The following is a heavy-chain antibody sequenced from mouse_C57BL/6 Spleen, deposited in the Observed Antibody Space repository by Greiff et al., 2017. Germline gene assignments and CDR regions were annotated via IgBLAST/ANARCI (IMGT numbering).Heavy chain of an antibody. CDR1: GYTFTSYG. CDR2: IYLGNGYT. D-gene: IGHD1-1*01. V-gene: IGHV1-58*01. J-gene: IGHJ2*01. Sequence: EVQLQQSGAELVRPGSSVKMSCKTSGYTFTSYGINWVKQRPGQGLEWIGYIYLGNGYTEYNEKFKGKATLTSDTSSSTAYMQLSSLTSEDSAIYCCGRETAVVRFDYWGQGTTLTVSS. CDR3: GRETAVVRFDY.